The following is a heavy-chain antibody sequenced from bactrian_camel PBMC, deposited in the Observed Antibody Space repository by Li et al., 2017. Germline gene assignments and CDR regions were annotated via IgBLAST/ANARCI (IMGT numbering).Heavy chain of an antibody. Sequence: DVQLVESGGGLVQPGGSLRLSCSASGFTLSSYAKSWVRQAPGKGLEWVSGINSGGGATYYANSVKGRFTASRDNAKSTLYLQLRSLKTEDTAMYYWAAVGARGDCLWITSDLGYWGQGTQVTVS. CDR2: INSGGGAT. D-gene: IGHD2*01. CDR1: GFTLSSYA. CDR3: AAVGARGDCLWITSDLGY. V-gene: IGHV3S31*01. J-gene: IGHJ6*01.